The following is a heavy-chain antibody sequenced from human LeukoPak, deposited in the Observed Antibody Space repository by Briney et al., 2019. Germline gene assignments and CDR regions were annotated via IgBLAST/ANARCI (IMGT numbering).Heavy chain of an antibody. CDR1: GFIFSSYA. Sequence: GGSLRLSCAAFGFIFSSYAMTFVRQAPGKGLEWVSGISGSGGSTHYADSVKGRFTISRDNSKNTLYLQMNSLRAEDTAVYYCAKTKLWLDAFDIWGQGTMVTVSS. J-gene: IGHJ3*02. CDR3: AKTKLWLDAFDI. V-gene: IGHV3-23*01. CDR2: ISGSGGST. D-gene: IGHD3-10*01.